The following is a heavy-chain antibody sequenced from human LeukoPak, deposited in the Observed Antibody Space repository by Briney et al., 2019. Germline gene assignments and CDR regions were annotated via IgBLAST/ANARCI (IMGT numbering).Heavy chain of an antibody. V-gene: IGHV3-23*01. CDR1: GFTFSSYS. CDR2: LSGSGGST. CDR3: AKDSRGSSVRVFDC. Sequence: GGSLRLSCAASGFTFSSYSMNWVRQVPGRGLEWVSSLSGSGGSTYYADSVKGRFTISRDNSKNTLYLQMNNLRPEGTAVYYCAKDSRGSSVRVFDCWGQGTLVTVSS. J-gene: IGHJ4*02.